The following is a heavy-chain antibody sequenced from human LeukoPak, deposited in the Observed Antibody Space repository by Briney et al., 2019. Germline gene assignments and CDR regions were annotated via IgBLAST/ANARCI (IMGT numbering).Heavy chain of an antibody. V-gene: IGHV3-9*01. Sequence: GGSLRLSCAASGFTFDDYAMHWVRQAPGKGLEWVSGISWNSGSIGYADSVKGRFTISRDNAKNSLYLQMNSLRAEDTAVYYCASRYDYGDYRFDYWGQGTLVTVSS. CDR2: ISWNSGSI. CDR3: ASRYDYGDYRFDY. CDR1: GFTFDDYA. J-gene: IGHJ4*02. D-gene: IGHD4-17*01.